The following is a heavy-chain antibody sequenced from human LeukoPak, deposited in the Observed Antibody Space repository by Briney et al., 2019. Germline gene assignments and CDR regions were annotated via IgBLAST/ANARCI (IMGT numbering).Heavy chain of an antibody. D-gene: IGHD6-19*01. CDR1: GGSISTYY. Sequence: SETLSHTCTVSGGSISTYYWSWIRQPPGKGLEWVGDIYYTGSSNYNPSLKSRVSISVDTSKKQFSLNLNSVTAADTAVYYCARGVGVAGRYFDYWGQGTQVTVSS. CDR2: IYYTGSS. V-gene: IGHV4-59*01. J-gene: IGHJ4*02. CDR3: ARGVGVAGRYFDY.